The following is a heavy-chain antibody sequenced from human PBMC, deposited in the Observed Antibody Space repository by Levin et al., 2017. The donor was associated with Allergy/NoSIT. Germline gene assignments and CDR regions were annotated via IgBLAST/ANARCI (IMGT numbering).Heavy chain of an antibody. V-gene: IGHV1-18*01. CDR1: GYTFTSYG. D-gene: IGHD2-15*01. J-gene: IGHJ3*02. Sequence: GESLKISCKASGYTFTSYGISWVRQAPGQGLEWMGWISAYNGNTNYAQKLQGRVTMTTDTSTSTAYMELRSLRSDDTAVYYCARQMGDIVVVVAAPNDAFDIWGQGTMVTVSS. CDR2: ISAYNGNT. CDR3: ARQMGDIVVVVAAPNDAFDI.